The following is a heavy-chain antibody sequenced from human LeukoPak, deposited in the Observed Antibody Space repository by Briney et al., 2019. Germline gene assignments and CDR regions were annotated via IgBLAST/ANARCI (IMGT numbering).Heavy chain of an antibody. D-gene: IGHD5-24*01. CDR1: GFTFSSYW. CDR3: AREADDGVYYYDC. CDR2: INPDGSTT. Sequence: PGGSLRLSCAASGFTFSSYWMHWVRQAPGKGLVWVSRINPDGSTTSYADSVKGRFTISRDSAKNTLYLQMNSLRAEDTAVYYCAREADDGVYYYDCWGQGTPVTVSS. J-gene: IGHJ4*02. V-gene: IGHV3-74*01.